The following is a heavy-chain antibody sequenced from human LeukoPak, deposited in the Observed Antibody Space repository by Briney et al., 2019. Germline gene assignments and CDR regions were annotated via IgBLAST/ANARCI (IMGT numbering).Heavy chain of an antibody. CDR1: GFTFNKYA. CDR2: IYTGGST. D-gene: IGHD4-23*01. J-gene: IGHJ4*02. V-gene: IGHV3-53*01. Sequence: GSLRLSCAASGFTFNKYAMTWVRQAPGKGLEWVSVIYTGGSTYYADSVEGRFTISRDNSRNTLYLQMNSLRAEDTAVYYCATGRNSVFDYWGQGTLVTVSS. CDR3: ATGRNSVFDY.